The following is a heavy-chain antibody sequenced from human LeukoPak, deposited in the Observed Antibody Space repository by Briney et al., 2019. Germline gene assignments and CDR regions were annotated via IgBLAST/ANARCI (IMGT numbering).Heavy chain of an antibody. CDR2: ISSDGSNK. J-gene: IGHJ4*02. CDR3: RAATKYLDYYYDY. V-gene: IGHV3-30*03. D-gene: IGHD3-22*01. Sequence: GGSLRLSWAASRFTFNTFGMHWVRQAPGKGLEWVAVISSDGSNKYYANSVKGRFTISRDNSKDTLYLQMSSLTIEDTAVYYCRAATKYLDYYYDYWGQGTLVTVSS. CDR1: RFTFNTFG.